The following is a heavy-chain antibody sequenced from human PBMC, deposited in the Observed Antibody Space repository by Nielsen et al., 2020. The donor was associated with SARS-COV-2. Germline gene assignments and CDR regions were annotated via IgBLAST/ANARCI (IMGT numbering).Heavy chain of an antibody. D-gene: IGHD5-12*01. Sequence: TLSLTCTVSGGSISSGGYYWSWIRQHLGKGLEWIGYIYYSGSTYYNPSLKSRVTISVDTSKNQFSLKLSSVTAADTAVYYCARENIVATIDYWGQGTLVTVSS. CDR2: IYYSGST. V-gene: IGHV4-30-4*08. CDR3: ARENIVATIDY. J-gene: IGHJ4*02. CDR1: GGSISSGGYY.